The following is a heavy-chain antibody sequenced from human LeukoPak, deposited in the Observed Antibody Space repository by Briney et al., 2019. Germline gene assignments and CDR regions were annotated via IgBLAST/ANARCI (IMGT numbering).Heavy chain of an antibody. Sequence: HPGGSLRLSCAASVFTVSSYYMSWVRQAPGKVLEWVSVIYSDDSTSYAGSVRGRFTISRDKSKNTLYLQMNSMRGEDTAVYYCARVKNSGLPRWHWGQGTLVTVSS. D-gene: IGHD1-26*01. CDR2: IYSDDST. CDR3: ARVKNSGLPRWH. J-gene: IGHJ4*02. V-gene: IGHV3-66*01. CDR1: VFTVSSYY.